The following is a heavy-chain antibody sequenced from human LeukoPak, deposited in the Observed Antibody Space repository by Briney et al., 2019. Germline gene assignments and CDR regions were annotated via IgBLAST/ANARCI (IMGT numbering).Heavy chain of an antibody. CDR3: ARDLWFGDRRHDY. J-gene: IGHJ4*02. CDR2: MNPNSGNT. CDR1: GGTFSSYA. V-gene: IGHV1-8*02. D-gene: IGHD3-10*01. Sequence: ASVKVSCKASGGTFSSYAISWVRQATGQGLEWMGWMNPNSGNTGYAQKFQGRVTMTRNTSISTAYMELSSLRSEDTAVYYCARDLWFGDRRHDYWGQGTLVTVSS.